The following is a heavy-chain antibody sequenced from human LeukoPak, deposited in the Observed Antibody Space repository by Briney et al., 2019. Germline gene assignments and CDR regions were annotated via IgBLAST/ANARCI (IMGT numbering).Heavy chain of an antibody. CDR1: GYTFTSYD. CDR2: MNPNSGNT. J-gene: IGHJ6*03. V-gene: IGHV1-8*01. Sequence: ASVKVSCKASGYTFTSYDINWVRQATGQGLEWMGWMNPNSGNTGYAQKFQGRVTMTRNTSISTAYMELSSLGSEDTAVYYCARGLMDYYDPSKPAHYYYYMDVWGKGTTVTISS. D-gene: IGHD3-22*01. CDR3: ARGLMDYYDPSKPAHYYYYMDV.